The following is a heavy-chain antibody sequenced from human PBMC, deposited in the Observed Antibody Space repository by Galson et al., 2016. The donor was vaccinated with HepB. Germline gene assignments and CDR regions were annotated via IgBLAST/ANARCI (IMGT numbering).Heavy chain of an antibody. CDR2: IHPSGST. CDR1: GGSFTGYY. CDR3: ARSYGGYAFDI. D-gene: IGHD4-23*01. V-gene: IGHV4-34*01. J-gene: IGHJ3*02. Sequence: SETLSLTCGVYGGSFTGYYCNWFRQPPGMGLEWIGEIHPSGSTSYNPSLGSRVTISLDTSKGEFSLKVTSVTAADSAVYYCARSYGGYAFDIWGQGTMVTVSS.